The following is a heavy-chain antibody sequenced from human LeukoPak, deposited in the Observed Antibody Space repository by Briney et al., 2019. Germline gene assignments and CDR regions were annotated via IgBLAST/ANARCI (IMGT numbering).Heavy chain of an antibody. CDR3: ARGDSYGSTFDY. J-gene: IGHJ4*02. V-gene: IGHV3-21*01. D-gene: IGHD5-18*01. CDR1: GFTFSSYS. Sequence: GGSLRLSCAASGFTFSSYSMNWVRQAPGKGLEWVSSVVGSSNYIYYADSVKGRFTISRDNAKNSLYLQMNSLRAEDTAVYYCARGDSYGSTFDYWGQGILVTVSS. CDR2: VVGSSNYI.